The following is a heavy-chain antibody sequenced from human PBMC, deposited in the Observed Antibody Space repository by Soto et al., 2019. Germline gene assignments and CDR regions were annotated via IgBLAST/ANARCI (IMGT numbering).Heavy chain of an antibody. J-gene: IGHJ4*02. CDR3: AAGTYYHDRSGYYIFDY. V-gene: IGHV1-58*01. D-gene: IGHD3-22*01. CDR2: IAVGSGNT. CDR1: GFTFTSSA. Sequence: SVKVSCKASGFTFTSSAVQWVRQARGQPLEWIGWIAVGSGNTNYAQKFQERVTITRDMSTRTAYMELSSLRSEDTAVYYCAAGTYYHDRSGYYIFDYWGQGTPVTVSS.